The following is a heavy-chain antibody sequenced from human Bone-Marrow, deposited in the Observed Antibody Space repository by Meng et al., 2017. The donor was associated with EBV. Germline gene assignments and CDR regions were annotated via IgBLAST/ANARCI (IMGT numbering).Heavy chain of an antibody. J-gene: IGHJ4*02. CDR3: ARVNCGGDCYSFDY. CDR2: IYYSGST. V-gene: IGHV4-59*01. Sequence: VPWQESGPGVVKPSETLSLTCTVSGGSISSYYWSWIRQPPGKGLEWIGYIYYSGSTNYNPSLKSRVTISVDTSKNQFSLKLSSVTAADTAVYYCARVNCGGDCYSFDYWGQGTLVTVSS. CDR1: GGSISSYY. D-gene: IGHD2-21*02.